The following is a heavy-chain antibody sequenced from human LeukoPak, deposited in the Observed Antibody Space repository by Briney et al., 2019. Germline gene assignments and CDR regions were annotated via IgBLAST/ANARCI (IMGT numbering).Heavy chain of an antibody. J-gene: IGHJ4*02. CDR3: ARIGYSSSCTDY. V-gene: IGHV3-7*01. Sequence: GGSLRLSCAASGFTFSNYWMTWVRQAPGKGLEWVANINQDGSVKYYVDSVKGRFTVSRDNAKNSLYLQMNSLRAGDTAVYYCARIGYSSSCTDYWGQGTLVTVSS. CDR2: INQDGSVK. CDR1: GFTFSNYW. D-gene: IGHD6-13*01.